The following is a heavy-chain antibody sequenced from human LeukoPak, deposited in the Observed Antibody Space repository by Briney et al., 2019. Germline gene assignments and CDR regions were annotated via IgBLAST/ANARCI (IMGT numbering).Heavy chain of an antibody. CDR3: ARGKATYYYGSGIAFDI. Sequence: GALRLSCAASGFTFSSYSINWVRQAPGKGLEWGSSISSSSSYIYYEDSAKGRFTISRDNAKNSLYLQMKSRRAEDTAVYYCARGKATYYYGSGIAFDIWGQGTMVTVSS. V-gene: IGHV3-21*01. CDR1: GFTFSSYS. CDR2: ISSSSSYI. J-gene: IGHJ3*02. D-gene: IGHD3-10*01.